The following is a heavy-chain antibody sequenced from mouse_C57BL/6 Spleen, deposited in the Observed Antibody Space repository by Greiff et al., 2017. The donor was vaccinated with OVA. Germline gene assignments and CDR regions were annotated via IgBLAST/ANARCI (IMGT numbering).Heavy chain of an antibody. Sequence: QVQLKESGAELVRPGTSVKVSCKASGYAFTNYLIEWVKQRPGQGLEWIGVINPGSGGTNYNEKFKGKATLTADKSSSTAYMQLSSLTSEDSAVYFCARSNLLLRYYYAMDCWGQGTSVTVAS. D-gene: IGHD1-1*01. CDR2: INPGSGGT. CDR1: GYAFTNYL. V-gene: IGHV1-54*01. J-gene: IGHJ4*01. CDR3: ARSNLLLRYYYAMDC.